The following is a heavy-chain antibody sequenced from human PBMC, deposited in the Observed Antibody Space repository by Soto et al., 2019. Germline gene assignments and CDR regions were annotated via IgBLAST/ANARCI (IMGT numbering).Heavy chain of an antibody. D-gene: IGHD6-19*01. CDR3: GIGLAYFDY. Sequence: EVQLVESGGGLVQPGRSLRLSCTASGFTFGDYAMSWVRQAPGKGLEWVGFIRSKAYGGTTEYAASVKGRFTISRDDSKSIAYLQMNSLKTEDTAVYYCGIGLAYFDYWGQGTLVTVSS. CDR1: GFTFGDYA. V-gene: IGHV3-49*04. J-gene: IGHJ4*02. CDR2: IRSKAYGGTT.